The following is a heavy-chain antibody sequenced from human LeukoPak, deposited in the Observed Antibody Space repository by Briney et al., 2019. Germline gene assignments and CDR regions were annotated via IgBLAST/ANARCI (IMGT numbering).Heavy chain of an antibody. CDR3: AKDSEDIVVVPAFDY. CDR2: IWYDGSNK. CDR1: GFTFSSYG. Sequence: PGGSLRLSCAASGFTFSSYGMHWVRQAPGKGLEWVAVIWYDGSNKYYADSVKGRFTISRDNSKNTLYLQMNSLRAEDTAVYYCAKDSEDIVVVPAFDYWGQGTLVTVSS. D-gene: IGHD2-2*01. V-gene: IGHV3-33*06. J-gene: IGHJ4*02.